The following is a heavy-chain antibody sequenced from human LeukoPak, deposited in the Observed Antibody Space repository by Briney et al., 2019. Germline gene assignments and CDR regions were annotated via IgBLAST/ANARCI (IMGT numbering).Heavy chain of an antibody. V-gene: IGHV1-8*01. D-gene: IGHD3-22*01. CDR3: ARARCGSGSWDCAFDI. Sequence: ASVKVSCKSSGYTFTSYDIHWVRQATGQGLAWMGWMNPNSGNTGYAQKFQGRVTMTRNTSISTAYMELSSLRSEDTAVYYCARARCGSGSWDCAFDIWGQGTMVTVSS. CDR1: GYTFTSYD. CDR2: MNPNSGNT. J-gene: IGHJ3*02.